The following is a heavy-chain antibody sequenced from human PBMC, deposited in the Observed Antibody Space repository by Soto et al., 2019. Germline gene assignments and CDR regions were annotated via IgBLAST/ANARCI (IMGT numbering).Heavy chain of an antibody. D-gene: IGHD3-22*01. V-gene: IGHV4-59*08. CDR1: GGSFSGYY. CDR2: IYYSGST. Sequence: SETLSLTCAVYGGSFSGYYWSWIRQEPGKGLEWIGYIYYSGSTNYNPSLKSRVTISVDTSKNQFSLKLSSVTAADTAVYYCARHDHDPYYYDSSGYPYYFDYWGQGTLVTVSS. J-gene: IGHJ4*02. CDR3: ARHDHDPYYYDSSGYPYYFDY.